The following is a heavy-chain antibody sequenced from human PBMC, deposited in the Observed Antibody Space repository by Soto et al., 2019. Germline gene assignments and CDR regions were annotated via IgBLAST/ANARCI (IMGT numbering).Heavy chain of an antibody. CDR3: ARGGTSGYYDWFDP. D-gene: IGHD3-22*01. CDR2: ISSGSSSL. V-gene: IGHV3-48*02. J-gene: IGHJ5*02. Sequence: EVQLVESGGGLVQPGGSLRLSCAASGFTVSSHSMNWVRQAPGKGLEWVSDISSGSSSLHYADSVKGRFTISRDNAKNSLYLQMNSLGDEDTAVYYCARGGTSGYYDWFDPWGQGTLVTVSS. CDR1: GFTVSSHS.